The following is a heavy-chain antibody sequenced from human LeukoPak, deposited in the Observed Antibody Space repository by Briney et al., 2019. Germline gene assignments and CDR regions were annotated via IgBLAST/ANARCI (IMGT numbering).Heavy chain of an antibody. Sequence: ASVKVSCKASGYTFTSYGISWVRQAPGQGLEWMGWISAYNGNTTYAQKLQGRVTMTTDTSTSTAYMELRSLRSDDTAVYYCAREGGYAAHYYYYYMDVWGKGTTVTVSS. V-gene: IGHV1-18*01. D-gene: IGHD5-12*01. CDR1: GYTFTSYG. J-gene: IGHJ6*03. CDR2: ISAYNGNT. CDR3: AREGGYAAHYYYYYMDV.